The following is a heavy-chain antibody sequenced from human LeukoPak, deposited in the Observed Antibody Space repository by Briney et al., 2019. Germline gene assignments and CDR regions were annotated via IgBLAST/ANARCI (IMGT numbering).Heavy chain of an antibody. D-gene: IGHD1-26*01. CDR1: GGTFSSYA. CDR2: IIPIFGTA. Sequence: SVKVSCKASGGTFSSYAISWVRQAPGQGLEWMGGIIPIFGTANYAQKFQGRVTITADKSTSTAYMELSSLRSDDTAVYYCARSGRGTYYYFDYWGQGTLVTVSS. J-gene: IGHJ4*02. CDR3: ARSGRGTYYYFDY. V-gene: IGHV1-69*06.